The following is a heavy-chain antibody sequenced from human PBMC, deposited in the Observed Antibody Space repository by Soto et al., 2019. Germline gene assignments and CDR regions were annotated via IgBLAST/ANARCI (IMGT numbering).Heavy chain of an antibody. D-gene: IGHD3-10*01. Sequence: SETLSLTCAVYGVSFSGYCWSWIRQPPGKGLEWIGEINHSGSTNYNPSLKSRVTISVDTSKNQFSLKLSSVTAADTAVYYCARGRLLLWFGELLYRHWFDPWGQGTLVTVSS. CDR2: INHSGST. V-gene: IGHV4-34*01. CDR1: GVSFSGYC. J-gene: IGHJ5*02. CDR3: ARGRLLLWFGELLYRHWFDP.